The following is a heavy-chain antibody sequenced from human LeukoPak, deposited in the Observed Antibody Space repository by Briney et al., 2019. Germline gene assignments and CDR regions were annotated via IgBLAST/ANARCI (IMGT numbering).Heavy chain of an antibody. Sequence: ASVKVSCKASGYTFTSYDINWVRQATGQGLEWMGWMNPNSGNTGYAQKFQGRVTMTRNTSISTAYMELSSLRSEDTAVYYCARVSGVVRVYCHYYGMDVWGQGTTVTVSS. V-gene: IGHV1-8*01. J-gene: IGHJ6*02. D-gene: IGHD3-16*01. CDR3: ARVSGVVRVYCHYYGMDV. CDR1: GYTFTSYD. CDR2: MNPNSGNT.